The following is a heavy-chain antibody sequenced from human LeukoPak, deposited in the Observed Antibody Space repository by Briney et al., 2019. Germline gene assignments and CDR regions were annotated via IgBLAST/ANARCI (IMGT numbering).Heavy chain of an antibody. V-gene: IGHV3-23*01. D-gene: IGHD5-24*01. J-gene: IGHJ1*01. CDR3: AKALGGYNLYAEYFQH. Sequence: GGSLRLSCAASGFTFSSYAMSWVRQAPGKGLEWVSAISGSGGSTYYADSVKGRFTISRDNSKNTLYLQMNSLRAEDTAVYYCAKALGGYNLYAEYFQHWGQGTLVTVSS. CDR2: ISGSGGST. CDR1: GFTFSSYA.